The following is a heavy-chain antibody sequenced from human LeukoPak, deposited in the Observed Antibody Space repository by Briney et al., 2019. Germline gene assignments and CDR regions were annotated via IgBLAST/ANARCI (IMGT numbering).Heavy chain of an antibody. D-gene: IGHD2-2*01. Sequence: GASVKVSCKTSGFTFTGYGFTWVRQAPGQGFEWMGWISAYNGNTNYAQKLQGRVTMTTDISTSTVYMELRSLRSDDTAVYYCARGGSSTYIDYWGRGTLVTVSS. J-gene: IGHJ4*02. CDR3: ARGGSSTYIDY. CDR1: GFTFTGYG. V-gene: IGHV1-18*01. CDR2: ISAYNGNT.